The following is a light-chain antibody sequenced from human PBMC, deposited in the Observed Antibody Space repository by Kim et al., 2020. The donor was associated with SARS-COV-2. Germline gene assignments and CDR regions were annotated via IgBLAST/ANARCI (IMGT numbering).Light chain of an antibody. CDR1: QDIANS. Sequence: DIHMTQSPSSLSASVGDRVTITCRASQDIANSLAWYQQKPGKVPQVLIYAASTLQSGVPSRFSGSGSGTEFTLTIGSLQTEDVATYYCQKYNSAPWTFGPGTKVEIK. CDR2: AAS. V-gene: IGKV1-27*01. J-gene: IGKJ1*01. CDR3: QKYNSAPWT.